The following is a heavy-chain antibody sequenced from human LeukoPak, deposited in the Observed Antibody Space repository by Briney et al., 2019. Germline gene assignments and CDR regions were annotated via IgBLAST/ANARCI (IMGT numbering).Heavy chain of an antibody. CDR1: GFTFSSYA. D-gene: IGHD1-26*01. CDR3: ANXDSGSHYFDY. V-gene: IGHV3-23*01. CDR2: ISGSGGST. Sequence: SGGSPRLSCAASGFTFSSYAMSWVRQAPGKGLEWVSAISGSGGSTYYADSVKGRFTISRDNAKKSLSLQMNSLRAEDTAVYYCANXDSGSHYFDYWGQGTLVTVSS. J-gene: IGHJ4*02.